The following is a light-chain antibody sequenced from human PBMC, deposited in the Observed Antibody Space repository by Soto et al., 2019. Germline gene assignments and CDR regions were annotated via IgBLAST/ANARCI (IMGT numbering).Light chain of an antibody. Sequence: EIVLTQSPGTLSLSPGERATLSCRASQSVSRSYLAWYQQKPGQAPRLLIYGASSRATGIPDRFSGSGSGTDFTLTISRLEPEDFAVYYCQQYGSSSWTFGQWTKVEIK. J-gene: IGKJ1*01. CDR1: QSVSRSY. CDR3: QQYGSSSWT. V-gene: IGKV3-20*01. CDR2: GAS.